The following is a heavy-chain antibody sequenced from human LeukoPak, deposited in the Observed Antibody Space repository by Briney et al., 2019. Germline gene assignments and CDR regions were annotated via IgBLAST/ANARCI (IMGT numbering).Heavy chain of an antibody. J-gene: IGHJ4*02. Sequence: PGGSLRLSCTASGFTFSSYSMNWVRQAPGKGLEWVSSISSSGSYIYYADSVKGRFTISRDNAENSLYLQMNSLRTEDTAVYYCARIIGYYTGSGYGDYWGQGTLVTVSS. D-gene: IGHD3-22*01. CDR1: GFTFSSYS. V-gene: IGHV3-21*01. CDR3: ARIIGYYTGSGYGDY. CDR2: ISSSGSYI.